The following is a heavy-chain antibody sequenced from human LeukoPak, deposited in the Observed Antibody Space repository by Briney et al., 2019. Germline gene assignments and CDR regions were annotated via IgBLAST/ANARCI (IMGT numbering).Heavy chain of an antibody. CDR3: AREYQLLGTVYNYFDP. J-gene: IGHJ5*02. V-gene: IGHV1-8*01. CDR2: MNPNSGNT. D-gene: IGHD2-2*01. CDR1: GYTFTSYD. Sequence: ASVKVSCKASGYTFTSYDINWVRQATGQGLEWMGWMNPNSGNTGYAQKFQGRVTMTRNTSISAAYMELTSLRSEDTAVYYCAREYQLLGTVYNYFDPWGQGTLVTVSS.